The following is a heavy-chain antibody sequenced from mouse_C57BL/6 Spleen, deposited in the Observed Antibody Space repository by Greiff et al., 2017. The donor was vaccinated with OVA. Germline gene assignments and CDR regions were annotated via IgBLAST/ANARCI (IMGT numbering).Heavy chain of an antibody. V-gene: IGHV1-55*01. CDR1: GYTFTSYW. CDR2: IYPGSGST. D-gene: IGHD2-4*01. J-gene: IGHJ2*01. Sequence: QLHQPVAELVKPGASVKMSCNASGYTFTSYWITWVKQRPGQGLEWIGDIYPGSGSTNYNEKFKSKATLTVDTSSSTAYMQLSSLTSEDSAVYYCARRSYDYDFDYWGQGTTLTVSS. CDR3: ARRSYDYDFDY.